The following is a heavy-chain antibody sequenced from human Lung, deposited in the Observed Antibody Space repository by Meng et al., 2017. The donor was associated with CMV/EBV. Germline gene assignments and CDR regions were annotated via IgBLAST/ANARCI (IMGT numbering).Heavy chain of an antibody. CDR2: IKQDGSET. CDR3: ARDPRGINIVVVHNGMDV. V-gene: IGHV3-7*01. D-gene: IGHD2-2*01. J-gene: IGHJ6*02. CDR1: GFTFSSYW. Sequence: GEXXKISCAASGFTFSSYWMSWVRQAPGKGLEWVANIKQDGSETYYVDSVKGRFTISRDNAKNSLYLQMNSLRAEDTAVYYCARDPRGINIVVVHNGMDVWXQGTTVTVSS.